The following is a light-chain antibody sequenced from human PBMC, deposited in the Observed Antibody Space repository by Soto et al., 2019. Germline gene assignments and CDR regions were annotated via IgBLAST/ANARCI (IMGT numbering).Light chain of an antibody. CDR2: DTF. V-gene: IGKV1-39*01. CDR1: ESIRNE. Sequence: DIQMTQSPSSLSASLGGIVTITCRPSESIRNELNWFQQRPGKAPRLLIYDTFTLQSGVPSRFSGSVSGTECFLTISSLQAGDAAIYYCQQSFTTPWTFRQGTKVDIK. CDR3: QQSFTTPWT. J-gene: IGKJ1*01.